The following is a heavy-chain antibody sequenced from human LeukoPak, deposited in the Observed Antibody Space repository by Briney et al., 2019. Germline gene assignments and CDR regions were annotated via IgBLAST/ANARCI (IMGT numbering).Heavy chain of an antibody. Sequence: SETLSLTCSVSGGSISETTYYWGWIRQPPGKGLEWIGSIFYSGSTYYNPSLKSRVTISVDTSKNQFSLKLSSVTAADTAVYYCARHMYSVGSCYYFDYWGQGTLVTVSS. D-gene: IGHD2-15*01. CDR3: ARHMYSVGSCYYFDY. CDR1: GGSISETTYY. J-gene: IGHJ4*02. CDR2: IFYSGST. V-gene: IGHV4-39*01.